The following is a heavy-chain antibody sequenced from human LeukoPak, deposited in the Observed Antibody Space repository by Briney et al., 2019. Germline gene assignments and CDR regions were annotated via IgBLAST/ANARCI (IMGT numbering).Heavy chain of an antibody. Sequence: SQTLPLTCAVSGGSISSGGYSWSWIRQPPGKGLEWIGYIYHSGSTYYNPSLKSRVTISVDRSKNQFSLKLSSVTAADTAVYYCAREALPRHFDYWGQGTLVTVSS. CDR1: GGSISSGGYS. CDR3: AREALPRHFDY. CDR2: IYHSGST. V-gene: IGHV4-30-2*01. J-gene: IGHJ4*02.